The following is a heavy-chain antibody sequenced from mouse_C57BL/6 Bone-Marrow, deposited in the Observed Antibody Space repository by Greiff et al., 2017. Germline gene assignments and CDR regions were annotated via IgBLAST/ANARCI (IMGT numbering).Heavy chain of an antibody. V-gene: IGHV1-64*01. J-gene: IGHJ4*01. CDR1: GYTFTSYW. CDR2: IHPNSGST. Sequence: VQLQQPGAELVKPGASVKLSCKASGYTFTSYWMHWVKQRPGQGLEWIGMIHPNSGSTNYNEKFKSKATLTVDKSTSTAYMQRSSLTSEDSAVYYCSYYYAMDYWGQGTSVTVSS. CDR3: SYYYAMDY.